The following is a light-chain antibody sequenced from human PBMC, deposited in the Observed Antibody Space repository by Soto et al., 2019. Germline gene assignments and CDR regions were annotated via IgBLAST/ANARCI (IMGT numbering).Light chain of an antibody. Sequence: EIVLTQSPGTLSLSPWERATLSCRASQSVSSDYLAWYQQKPGQTPKVLIYRASSRATGVPARFSASGSGTEFTLTISGLQSEDFAVYYCQQYSNWPPWTFGPGTKVDIK. CDR3: QQYSNWPPWT. CDR1: QSVSSDY. CDR2: RAS. V-gene: IGKV3-15*01. J-gene: IGKJ1*01.